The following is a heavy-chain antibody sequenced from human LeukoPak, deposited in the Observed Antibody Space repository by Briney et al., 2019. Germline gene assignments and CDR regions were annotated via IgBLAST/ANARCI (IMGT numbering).Heavy chain of an antibody. CDR1: GGSITITNYY. J-gene: IGHJ4*02. CDR3: ARDSGYGEGTDY. Sequence: SETLSLTCTVSGGSITITNYYWGWIRQPPGKGLEWVGNIYPIGITNYNPSLKSRVTMSVDTSKNQFSLRLSSVTAADTAVYYCARDSGYGEGTDYWGQGTLVTVSS. V-gene: IGHV4-39*07. D-gene: IGHD5-12*01. CDR2: IYPIGIT.